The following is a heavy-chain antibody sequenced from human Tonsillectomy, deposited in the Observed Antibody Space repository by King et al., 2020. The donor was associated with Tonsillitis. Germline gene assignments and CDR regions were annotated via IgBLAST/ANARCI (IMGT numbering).Heavy chain of an antibody. V-gene: IGHV3-21*01. CDR1: GFTFSSYS. CDR3: ARGLTLWAGRDSYSSSPFDY. CDR2: ISSSSSYI. Sequence: QLVQSGGGLVKPGGSLRLSCAASGFTFSSYSMNWVRQAPGKGLEWVASISSSSSYIYYADSVKGRFTISRDNAKNSLYLQMNSLRAEDTAVYYCARGLTLWAGRDSYSSSPFDYWGQGTLVTVSS. J-gene: IGHJ4*02. D-gene: IGHD6-6*01.